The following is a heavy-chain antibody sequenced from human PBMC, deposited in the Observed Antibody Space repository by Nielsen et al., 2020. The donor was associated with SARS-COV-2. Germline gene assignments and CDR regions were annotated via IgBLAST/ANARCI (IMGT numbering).Heavy chain of an antibody. CDR1: GFTFSSYA. CDR2: ISYDGSNK. J-gene: IGHJ5*02. Sequence: GESLKISCAASGFTFSSYAMHWVRQAPGKGLEWVAVISYDGSNKYYADSVKGRFTISRDNANNSLDLQMNSLRAEDTAVYYCARVGNDFWRGYYTQYNWFDPWGQGTLVTVSS. V-gene: IGHV3-30-3*01. D-gene: IGHD3-3*01. CDR3: ARVGNDFWRGYYTQYNWFDP.